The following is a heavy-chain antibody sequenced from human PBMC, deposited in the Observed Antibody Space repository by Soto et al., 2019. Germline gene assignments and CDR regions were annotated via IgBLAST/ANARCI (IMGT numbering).Heavy chain of an antibody. V-gene: IGHV3-30*18. CDR2: ISYDGSNK. J-gene: IGHJ5*02. CDR1: GFTFCSYG. D-gene: IGHD2-15*01. CDR3: AKDLTVAATPGWFDP. Sequence: HPGGSLRLSCAASGFTFCSYGMHWVRQAPGKGLEWVAVISYDGSNKYYADSVKGRFTISRDNSKNTLYLQMNSLRAEDTAVYYCAKDLTVAATPGWFDPWGQGTLVTVSS.